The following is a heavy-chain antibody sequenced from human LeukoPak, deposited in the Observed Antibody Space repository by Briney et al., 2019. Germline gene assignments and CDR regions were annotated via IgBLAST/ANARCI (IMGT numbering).Heavy chain of an antibody. CDR2: INWNGGST. J-gene: IGHJ4*02. V-gene: IGHV3-20*04. Sequence: PGGSLRLSCAASGFTFDDYGMSWVRQAPGKGLEWVSGINWNGGSTGYADSVKGRFTISRDNAKNSLYLQMNSLRAEDTAVYYCARDLSGYYDSSEIDYWGQGTLVTVSS. CDR1: GFTFDDYG. CDR3: ARDLSGYYDSSEIDY. D-gene: IGHD3-22*01.